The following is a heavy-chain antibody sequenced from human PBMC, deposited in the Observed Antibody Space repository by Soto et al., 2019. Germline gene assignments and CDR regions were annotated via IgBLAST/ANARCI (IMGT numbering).Heavy chain of an antibody. Sequence: SETLSLTCTVSGGSISSSSYYWGWIRQPPGKGLEWIGSIYYSGSTYYNPSLKSRVTISVDTSKNQFSLKLSSVTAADTAVYYCARGPKDVDIVATSLNIYYYYMDVSGKGTTVTVSS. CDR1: GGSISSSSYY. CDR2: IYYSGST. V-gene: IGHV4-39*01. J-gene: IGHJ6*03. D-gene: IGHD5-12*01. CDR3: ARGPKDVDIVATSLNIYYYYMDV.